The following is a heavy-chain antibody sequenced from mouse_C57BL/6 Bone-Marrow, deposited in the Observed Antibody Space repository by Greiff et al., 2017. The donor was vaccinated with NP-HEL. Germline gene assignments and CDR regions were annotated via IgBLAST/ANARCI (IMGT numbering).Heavy chain of an antibody. CDR2: IDPENGDT. Sequence: VQLKESGAELVRPGASVKLSCTASGFNIKDDYMHWVKQRPEQGLEWIGWIDPENGDTEYASKFQGKATITADTSSNTAYLQLSSLTSEDTAVYYCTTGTVVDYFDYWGQGTTLTVSS. V-gene: IGHV14-4*01. D-gene: IGHD1-1*01. J-gene: IGHJ2*01. CDR3: TTGTVVDYFDY. CDR1: GFNIKDDY.